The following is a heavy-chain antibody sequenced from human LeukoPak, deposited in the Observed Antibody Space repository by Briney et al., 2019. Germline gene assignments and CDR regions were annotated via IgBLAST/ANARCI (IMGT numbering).Heavy chain of an antibody. CDR2: INPNSGGT. D-gene: IGHD1-26*01. CDR3: ARDRWELENY. V-gene: IGHV1-2*02. CDR1: GYTFTGYY. Sequence: ASVKVSRKASGYTFTGYYMHWVRQAPGQGLEWMGWINPNSGGTNYAQKFQGRVTITRDTSISTAYMELSRLRSNDTAVYYCARDRWELENYWGQGTLVTVSS. J-gene: IGHJ4*02.